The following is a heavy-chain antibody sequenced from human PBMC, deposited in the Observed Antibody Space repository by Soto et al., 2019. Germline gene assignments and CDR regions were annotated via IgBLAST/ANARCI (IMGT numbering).Heavy chain of an antibody. D-gene: IGHD6-19*01. CDR3: ATDLQSDPTDY. J-gene: IGHJ4*02. CDR1: GFIFSNAW. Sequence: GGSLRLSCAASGFIFSNAWMNWVRQAPGRGLEWVGRIKSKSNGGTIDYAAPVKGRFTISRDDSENTLFLQMNSLKVEDTAVYYCATDLQSDPTDYWGLGTLVTVSS. V-gene: IGHV3-15*07. CDR2: IKSKSNGGTI.